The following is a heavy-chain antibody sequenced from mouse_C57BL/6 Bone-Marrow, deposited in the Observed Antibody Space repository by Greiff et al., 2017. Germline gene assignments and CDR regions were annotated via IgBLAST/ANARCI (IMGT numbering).Heavy chain of an antibody. Sequence: VQLQQSGAELARPGASVKLSCKASGYTFTSYGISWVKQRTGQGLEWIGEIYPRSGNTYYNEKFKGKATLTADKSSSTAYMELRSLTSEDSAVYFCARKGDYYYGSSYAYWGRGTLVTVSA. CDR3: ARKGDYYYGSSYAY. D-gene: IGHD1-1*01. V-gene: IGHV1-81*01. CDR1: GYTFTSYG. J-gene: IGHJ3*01. CDR2: IYPRSGNT.